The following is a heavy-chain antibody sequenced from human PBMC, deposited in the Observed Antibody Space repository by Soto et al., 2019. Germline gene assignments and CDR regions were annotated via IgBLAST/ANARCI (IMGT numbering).Heavy chain of an antibody. CDR2: ISWDGGST. V-gene: IGHV3-43*01. CDR3: AKDIENGGDYYYYGMDV. CDR1: GFTFDDYT. D-gene: IGHD1-1*01. Sequence: PGGSLRLSCAASGFTFDDYTMHWVRQAPGKGLEWVSLISWDGGSTYYADSVKGRFTISRDNSKNSLYLQMNSLRTEDTALYYCAKDIENGGDYYYYGMDVWGQGTTVTVSS. J-gene: IGHJ6*02.